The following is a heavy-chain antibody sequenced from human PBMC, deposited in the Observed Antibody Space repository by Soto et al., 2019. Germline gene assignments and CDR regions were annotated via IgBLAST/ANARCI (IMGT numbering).Heavy chain of an antibody. CDR3: AHSYANDAFDI. CDR1: GFSLSTSGVG. CDR2: IYWDDDK. Sequence: QITLKESGPPLVKPTQTLTLTCTFSGFSLSTSGVGVGWIRQPPGKALEWLALIYWDDDKRYSPSLKSRLTXTXXTSKNQVVLTMTNMDPVDTATYYCAHSYANDAFDIWGQGTMVTVSS. V-gene: IGHV2-5*02. D-gene: IGHD2-2*01. J-gene: IGHJ3*02.